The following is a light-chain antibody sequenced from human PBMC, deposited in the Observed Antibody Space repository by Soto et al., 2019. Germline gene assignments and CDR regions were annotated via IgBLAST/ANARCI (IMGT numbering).Light chain of an antibody. CDR2: GNS. J-gene: IGLJ1*01. Sequence: QSVLTQPPSVSGAPGQRVTISCSGSSSNIGAGYDVHWYQQLPGTAPKLLIYGNSNRPSGVPDRFSGSKSGTSASLAITGLQAQDEADYHCQSSDSSLISYVFGTGAKVTVL. CDR1: SSNIGAGYD. CDR3: QSSDSSLISYV. V-gene: IGLV1-40*01.